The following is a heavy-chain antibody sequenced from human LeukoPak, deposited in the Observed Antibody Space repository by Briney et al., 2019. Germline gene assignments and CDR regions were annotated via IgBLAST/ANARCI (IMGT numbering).Heavy chain of an antibody. V-gene: IGHV1-8*01. CDR1: GYTFTSYD. D-gene: IGHD6-19*01. J-gene: IGHJ4*02. CDR2: MNPNSGNT. Sequence: ASVKVSCKASGYTFTSYDINWVRQATGQGLEWMGWMNPNSGNTGYAQKFQGRVTMTTDTSTSTAYMELRSLRSDDTAVYYCARGSWSSGWYEEPGGYWGQGTLVTVSS. CDR3: ARGSWSSGWYEEPGGY.